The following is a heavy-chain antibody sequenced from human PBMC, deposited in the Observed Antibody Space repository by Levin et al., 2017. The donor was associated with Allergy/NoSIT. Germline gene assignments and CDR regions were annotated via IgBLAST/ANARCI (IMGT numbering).Heavy chain of an antibody. D-gene: IGHD6-19*01. V-gene: IGHV3-33*01. CDR2: IWYDGSNK. CDR1: GFTFSSYG. Sequence: PGGSLRLSCAASGFTFSSYGMHWVRQAPGKGLEWVAVIWYDGSNKYYADSVKGRFTISRDNSKNTLYLQMNSLRAEDTAVYYCARDREWLASNAFDIWGQGTMVTVSS. J-gene: IGHJ3*02. CDR3: ARDREWLASNAFDI.